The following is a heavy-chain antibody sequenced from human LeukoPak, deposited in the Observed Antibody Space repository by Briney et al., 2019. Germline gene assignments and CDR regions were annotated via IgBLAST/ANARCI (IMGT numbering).Heavy chain of an antibody. CDR2: IYYSGST. D-gene: IGHD3-3*01. Sequence: SETLSLTCTVSGGSISSYYWGWIRQPPGKGLEWIGSIYYSGSTYYNPSLKSRVTISVDTSKNQFSLKLSSVTAADTAVYYCARSLRFLEWLLYRYQNYYFDYWGQGTLVTVSS. J-gene: IGHJ4*02. CDR1: GGSISSYY. V-gene: IGHV4-39*01. CDR3: ARSLRFLEWLLYRYQNYYFDY.